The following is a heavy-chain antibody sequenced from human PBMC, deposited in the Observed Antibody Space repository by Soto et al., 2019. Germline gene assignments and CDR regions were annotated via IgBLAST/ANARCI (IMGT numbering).Heavy chain of an antibody. Sequence: SQTLSLTCTVSAGSISSDRYYWSWTRQHPGKGLEWIGYIYYSGSTYYNPSLKSRVTISVDTSKNQFSLKLSSVTAADTAVYYCARDKITGLFDYWGQGTLVTVSS. CDR2: IYYSGST. CDR1: AGSISSDRYY. J-gene: IGHJ4*02. D-gene: IGHD2-8*02. V-gene: IGHV4-31*03. CDR3: ARDKITGLFDY.